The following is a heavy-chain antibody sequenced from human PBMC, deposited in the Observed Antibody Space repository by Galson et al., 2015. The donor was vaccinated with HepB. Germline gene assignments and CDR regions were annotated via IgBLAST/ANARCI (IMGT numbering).Heavy chain of an antibody. D-gene: IGHD3-3*01. Sequence: SVKVSCKASGYTFTSCGISWVRQAPGQGLEWMGWISAYNGNTNYAQKLQGRVTMTTDTSTSTAYMELRSLRSDDTAVYYCARDIRDDFWSHLPTPGDYWGQGTLVTVSS. CDR2: ISAYNGNT. J-gene: IGHJ4*02. V-gene: IGHV1-18*01. CDR1: GYTFTSCG. CDR3: ARDIRDDFWSHLPTPGDY.